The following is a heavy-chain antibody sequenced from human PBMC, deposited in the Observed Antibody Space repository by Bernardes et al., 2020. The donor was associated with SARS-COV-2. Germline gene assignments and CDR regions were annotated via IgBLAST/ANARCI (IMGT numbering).Heavy chain of an antibody. CDR3: ARDKGSGSFDLDY. J-gene: IGHJ4*02. Sequence: GGSLRLSCAASGFTFSTYGMYWVRQAPGKGLEWVTIIWNDGSYKFYADSVKGRFTISRDNSKNTLYLQMNSLRAEDTAVYYCARDKGSGSFDLDYWGQGTLVTVTS. V-gene: IGHV3-33*07. D-gene: IGHD3-10*01. CDR2: IWNDGSYK. CDR1: GFTFSTYG.